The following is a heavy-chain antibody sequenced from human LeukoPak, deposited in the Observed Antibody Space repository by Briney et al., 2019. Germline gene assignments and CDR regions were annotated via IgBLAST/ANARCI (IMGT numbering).Heavy chain of an antibody. V-gene: IGHV3-33*01. Sequence: PGGSLRLSCAASGFTFSSYGMHWVRQAPGKGLEWVAVIWYDGSNKYYADSVKGRFTISRDNSKNTLYLQMNSLRAEDTAVYYCAREGYYGSGSYYNEDYFDYWGQGTLVTVSS. J-gene: IGHJ4*02. CDR1: GFTFSSYG. CDR3: AREGYYGSGSYYNEDYFDY. CDR2: IWYDGSNK. D-gene: IGHD3-10*01.